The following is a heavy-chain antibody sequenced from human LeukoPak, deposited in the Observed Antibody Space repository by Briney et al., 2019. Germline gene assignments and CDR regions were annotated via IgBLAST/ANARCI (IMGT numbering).Heavy chain of an antibody. CDR1: GGTFSSYA. Sequence: GASVKVSCKASGGTFSSYAISWVRQAPGQGLEWMGGIIPIFGTANYAQKFQGRVTITTDESTSTAYMELSSLRSEDTAVYYCAIDYDILTGENYYYYMDVWGKGTTVTVSS. J-gene: IGHJ6*03. V-gene: IGHV1-69*05. CDR2: IIPIFGTA. D-gene: IGHD3-9*01. CDR3: AIDYDILTGENYYYYMDV.